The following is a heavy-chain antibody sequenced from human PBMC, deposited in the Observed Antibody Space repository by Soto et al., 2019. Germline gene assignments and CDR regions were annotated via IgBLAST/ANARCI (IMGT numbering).Heavy chain of an antibody. CDR1: GFPFSTTD. CDR3: AKNSGWSNT. CDR2: ISGSGENT. V-gene: IGHV3-23*01. D-gene: IGHD3-10*01. J-gene: IGHJ5*02. Sequence: FQVMQSGGGLVHPGGSLRLACAASGFPFSTTDMSWVRQAPGKGLEWVSTISGSGENTYYADFVKGRFTVSRDNCRNTIYLQMSSLTVDDTALYYCAKNSGWSNTWGQGALVTVSS.